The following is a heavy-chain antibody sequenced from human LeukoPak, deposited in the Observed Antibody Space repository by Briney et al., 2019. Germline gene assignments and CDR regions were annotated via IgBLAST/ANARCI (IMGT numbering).Heavy chain of an antibody. CDR3: AGVGAGTSR. D-gene: IGHD1-7*01. Sequence: PSETLSLTCTVSGGSISSNYWSWIRQPAGKGLEWIGRIFTSGSTDYSPSLKSRVTMSLDTSKNQFSLKLTSVTAADTGMYYCAGVGAGTSRWGQGTLVTVSS. V-gene: IGHV4-4*07. J-gene: IGHJ4*02. CDR2: IFTSGST. CDR1: GGSISSNY.